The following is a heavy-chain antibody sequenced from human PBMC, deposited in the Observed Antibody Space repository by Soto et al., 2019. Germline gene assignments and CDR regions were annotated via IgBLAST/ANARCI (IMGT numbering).Heavy chain of an antibody. D-gene: IGHD2-21*01. CDR2: IYYSGST. CDR3: PRVWWYYFYY. Sequence: SETLSLTCTVSGGSISSYYWSWIRQRPGKGLEWIGYIYYSGSTNYNPSLKSRVTISVDTSKNQFSLKLSSVTAADSAVSYGPRVWWYYFYYWVQGTLVTVSS. CDR1: GGSISSYY. J-gene: IGHJ4*02. V-gene: IGHV4-59*01.